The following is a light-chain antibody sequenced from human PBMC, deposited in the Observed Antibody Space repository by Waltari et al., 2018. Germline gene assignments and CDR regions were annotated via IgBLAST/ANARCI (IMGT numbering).Light chain of an antibody. CDR2: EVS. Sequence: QSALTQPASVSGSPGQSLTISCTGTSSAVGGYNHVSWYQQHPGKVPKLMIHEVSNRPSGISNRFSGSKSGNTASLTISGLQTEDEADYYCSSFTRSASYVFGTGTKVTVL. CDR3: SSFTRSASYV. CDR1: SSAVGGYNH. J-gene: IGLJ1*01. V-gene: IGLV2-14*01.